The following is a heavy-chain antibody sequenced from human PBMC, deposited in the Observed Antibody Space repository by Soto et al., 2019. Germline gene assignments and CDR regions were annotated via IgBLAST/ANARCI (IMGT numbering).Heavy chain of an antibody. CDR2: ISGSGGST. V-gene: IGHV3-23*01. D-gene: IGHD3-10*01. CDR3: ANFLWFGENNFDY. J-gene: IGHJ4*02. CDR1: GFTFSSYA. Sequence: WGSLRLSCAASGFTFSSYAMSWVRQAPGKGLEWVSAISGSGGSTYYADSVKGRFTISRDNSKNTLYLQMNSLRAEDTAVYYCANFLWFGENNFDYWGQGTLVTVSS.